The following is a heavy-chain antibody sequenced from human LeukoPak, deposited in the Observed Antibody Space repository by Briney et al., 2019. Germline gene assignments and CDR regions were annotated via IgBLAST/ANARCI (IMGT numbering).Heavy chain of an antibody. CDR1: GFTVSSNY. V-gene: IGHV3-66*01. J-gene: IGHJ6*02. Sequence: GGSLRLSCAASGFTVSSNYMSWVRQAPGKGLEWVSVIYSGGSTYYADSVKGRFTISRDNSKNTLYLQMNSLRAEDTAVYYCARDCSSTSCGYYYYGMDVWGQGTTVTVSS. CDR3: ARDCSSTSCGYYYYGMDV. D-gene: IGHD2-2*01. CDR2: IYSGGST.